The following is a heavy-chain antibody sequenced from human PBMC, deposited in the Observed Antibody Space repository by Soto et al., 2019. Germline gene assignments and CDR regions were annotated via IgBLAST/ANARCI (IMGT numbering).Heavy chain of an antibody. CDR1: GGSISSYY. Sequence: SETLSLTCTVSGGSISSYYWSWIRQPPGKGLEWIGYIYYSGSTNYNPSLKSRVTISVDTSKNQFSLKLSSVTAADTAVYYCARDHGTPWRSWYGNWFDPWGQGTLVTVSS. CDR3: ARDHGTPWRSWYGNWFDP. D-gene: IGHD6-13*01. V-gene: IGHV4-59*01. CDR2: IYYSGST. J-gene: IGHJ5*02.